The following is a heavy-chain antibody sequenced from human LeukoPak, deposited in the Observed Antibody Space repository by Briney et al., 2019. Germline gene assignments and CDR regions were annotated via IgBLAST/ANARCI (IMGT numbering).Heavy chain of an antibody. CDR2: INPSGGST. V-gene: IGHV1-46*01. D-gene: IGHD3-10*01. CDR1: GYTFTGYY. CDR3: AITMIRGVIADYYYYMDV. Sequence: ASVKVSCKASGYTFTGYYMHWVRQAPGQGLEWMGIINPSGGSTSYAQKFQGRVTMTRDTSTSTVYMELSSLRSEDTAVYYCAITMIRGVIADYYYYMDVWGKGTTVTISS. J-gene: IGHJ6*03.